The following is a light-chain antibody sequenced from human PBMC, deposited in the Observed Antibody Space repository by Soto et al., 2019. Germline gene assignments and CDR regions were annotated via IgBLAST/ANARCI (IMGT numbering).Light chain of an antibody. CDR3: QQYDNLPRYT. J-gene: IGKJ2*01. CDR1: QDISNY. Sequence: DIQMSQSPSSLSASVGDRVTITCQASQDISNYLNWYQQKPGQAPKLLIYDASNLETGVPSRFSGSASGTDFTFSISSLQPEDIATYYCQQYDNLPRYTFGQGTKLEIK. V-gene: IGKV1-33*01. CDR2: DAS.